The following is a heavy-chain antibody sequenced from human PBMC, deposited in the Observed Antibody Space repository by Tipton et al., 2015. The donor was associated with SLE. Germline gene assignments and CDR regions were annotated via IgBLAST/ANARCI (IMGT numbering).Heavy chain of an antibody. D-gene: IGHD4-17*01. CDR3: ARDPKQRTVTTHYFDY. V-gene: IGHV4-38-2*02. Sequence: TLSLTCTVSGGSISSYYWSWIRQPPGKGLEWIGSIYHSGSTYYNPSLKSRVTISVDTSKNQFSLKLSSVTAADTAVYYCARDPKQRTVTTHYFDYWGQGTLVTVSS. CDR2: IYHSGST. J-gene: IGHJ4*02. CDR1: GGSISSYY.